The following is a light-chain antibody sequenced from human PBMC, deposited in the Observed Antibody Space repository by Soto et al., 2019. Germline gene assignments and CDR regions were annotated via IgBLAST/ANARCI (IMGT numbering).Light chain of an antibody. J-gene: IGKJ1*01. Sequence: EIVMTQSPATLSVSPGESATLSCRASQSVNRQLAWYQQKPGQAPRLLIYDVSTRATGIPARFSGSGSGTEFTLTISSLQSEDFAVYCCQQYNNWPQTFGQGTKVDIK. V-gene: IGKV3-15*01. CDR2: DVS. CDR3: QQYNNWPQT. CDR1: QSVNRQ.